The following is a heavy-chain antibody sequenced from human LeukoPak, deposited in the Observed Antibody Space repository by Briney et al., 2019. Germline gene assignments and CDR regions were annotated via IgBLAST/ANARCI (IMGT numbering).Heavy chain of an antibody. D-gene: IGHD5-24*01. V-gene: IGHV1-46*01. CDR3: AGGGEMATINYFDY. CDR2: INPSGGST. J-gene: IGHJ4*02. Sequence: ASVKVSCKASGYTFTSYDINWVRQATGQGLEWMGIINPSGGSTSYAQKFQGRVTMTRDTSTSTVYMELSSLRSEDTAVYYCAGGGEMATINYFDYWGQGTLVTVSS. CDR1: GYTFTSYD.